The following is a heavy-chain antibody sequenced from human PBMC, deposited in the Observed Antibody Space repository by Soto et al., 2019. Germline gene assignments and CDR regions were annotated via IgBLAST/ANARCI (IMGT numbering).Heavy chain of an antibody. CDR3: AAGTDGGWFDP. CDR2: INHSGST. V-gene: IGHV4-34*01. D-gene: IGHD6-13*01. CDR1: GGSFSGCY. J-gene: IGHJ5*02. Sequence: LSLTCAVYGGSFSGCYWSWIRQPPGKGLEWIGEINHSGSTNYNPSLKSRVTISVDTSKNQFSLKLSSVTAADTAVCYCAAGTDGGWFDPWGQGTLVTVS.